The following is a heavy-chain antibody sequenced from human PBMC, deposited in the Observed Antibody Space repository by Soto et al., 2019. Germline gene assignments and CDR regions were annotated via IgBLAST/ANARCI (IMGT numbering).Heavy chain of an antibody. CDR3: ARGITVEIDY. CDR1: CGSISSYY. CDR2: IYYSGST. V-gene: IGHV4-59*01. Sequence: SGTLSLTCTVSCGSISSYYWRLIRQPPGKGLEWIGYIYYSGSTNYNPSLKSRVTISVDTSKNQFSLKLSSVTAADTAVYYCARGITVEIDYWGQGTLVTVSS. D-gene: IGHD3-16*01. J-gene: IGHJ4*02.